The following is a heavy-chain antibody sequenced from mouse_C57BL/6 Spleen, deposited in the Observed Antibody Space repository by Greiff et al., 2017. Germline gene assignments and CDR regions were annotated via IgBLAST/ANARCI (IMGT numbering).Heavy chain of an antibody. CDR1: EYEFPSHD. CDR2: INSDGGST. Sequence: EVKLVESGGGLVQPGESLKLSCESNEYEFPSHDMSWVRKTPEKRLELVAAINSDGGSTYYPDTMERRILISRDNTTQTLYLQMSSLRSEDAALYYCARHVNWAFAYWGQGTLVTVSA. J-gene: IGHJ3*01. CDR3: ARHVNWAFAY. D-gene: IGHD4-1*01. V-gene: IGHV5-2*01.